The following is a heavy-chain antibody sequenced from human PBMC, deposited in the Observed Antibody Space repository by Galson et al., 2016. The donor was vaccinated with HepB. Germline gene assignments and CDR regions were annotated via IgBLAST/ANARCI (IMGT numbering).Heavy chain of an antibody. CDR3: ASYLTYSGYVGYFDQ. Sequence: SLRLSCADSGFIFRSYAMNWVRQAPGKGLQWVAVISFDGSNTYYADSVRGRFTISRDNSKNTVYLQMNRVRPEDTGLYYCASYLTYSGYVGYFDQWGQGALVTVSS. CDR2: ISFDGSNT. J-gene: IGHJ4*02. D-gene: IGHD5-12*01. CDR1: GFIFRSYA. V-gene: IGHV3-30-3*01.